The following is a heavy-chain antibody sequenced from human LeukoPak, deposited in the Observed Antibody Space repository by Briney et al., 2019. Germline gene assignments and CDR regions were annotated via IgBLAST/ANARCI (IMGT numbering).Heavy chain of an antibody. J-gene: IGHJ4*02. CDR2: IYYSGST. V-gene: IGHV4-30-4*01. Sequence: SETLSLTCTVSGGSISSGDYYWSWIRQPPGKGLEWIGYIYYSGSTYYNPSLKSRVTISVDTSKNQFSLKLSSVTAADTAVYYCARITEDYGDYGRDYWGQGTLVTVSS. CDR3: ARITEDYGDYGRDY. D-gene: IGHD4-17*01. CDR1: GGSISSGDYY.